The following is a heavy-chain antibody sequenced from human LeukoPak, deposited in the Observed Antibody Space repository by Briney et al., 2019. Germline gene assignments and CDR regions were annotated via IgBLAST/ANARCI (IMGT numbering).Heavy chain of an antibody. D-gene: IGHD5-18*01. V-gene: IGHV1-8*03. J-gene: IGHJ4*02. CDR2: MNPNSGNT. CDR3: ARVSEWLPLYYFDY. Sequence: ASVKVSCKASGYTFTSYDINWVRQATGQGLEWMGWMNPNSGNTGYAQKFQGRVTITRNTSISTAYMELSSLRSEDTAVYYCARVSEWLPLYYFDYWGQGTLVTVSS. CDR1: GYTFTSYD.